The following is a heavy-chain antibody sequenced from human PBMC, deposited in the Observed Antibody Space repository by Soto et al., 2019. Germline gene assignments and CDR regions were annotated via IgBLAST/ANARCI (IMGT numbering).Heavy chain of an antibody. CDR2: VSHDGRNT. J-gene: IGHJ4*02. Sequence: VQLVESGGGVVQPGRSLRLSCAASGFTFSDYAMHWVRQAPGKGLEWVAVVSHDGRNTHYADSVKGRFTISGDSSKNTVSREMTSLRAEGTAVDYGSKGGRQCLVASDFNYWGQGALVTVSS. CDR1: GFTFSDYA. CDR3: SKGGRQCLVASDFNY. V-gene: IGHV3-30*18. D-gene: IGHD6-19*01.